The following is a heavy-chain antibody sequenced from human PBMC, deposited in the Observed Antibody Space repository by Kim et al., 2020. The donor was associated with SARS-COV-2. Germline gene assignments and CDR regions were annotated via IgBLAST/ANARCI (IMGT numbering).Heavy chain of an antibody. D-gene: IGHD3-16*01. V-gene: IGHV3-74*01. CDR1: GFTFDTFW. CDR3: TKTGPLGD. J-gene: IGHJ4*02. Sequence: GGSLRLSCTASGFTFDTFWMHWVRQAPGKGLEWVSLINDDGSYTDYADSVKGRFTIARDNAKNTLYLQMNSLRADDTATYYCTKTGPLGDWGRGTLVSVS. CDR2: INDDGSYT.